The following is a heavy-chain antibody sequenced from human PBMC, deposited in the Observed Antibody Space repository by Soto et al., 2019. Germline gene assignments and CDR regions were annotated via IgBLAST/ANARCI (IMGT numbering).Heavy chain of an antibody. CDR3: AIGDRDYYGMDV. CDR2: IYYSGST. J-gene: IGHJ6*02. Sequence: PSETLSLTCTVSGGSISSSSYYWGWIRQPPGKGLEWIGSIYYSGSTYYNPSLKSRVTISVDTSKNQFSLKLSSVTAADTAVYYCAIGDRDYYGMDVWGQGTTVTVS. V-gene: IGHV4-39*01. CDR1: GGSISSSSYY.